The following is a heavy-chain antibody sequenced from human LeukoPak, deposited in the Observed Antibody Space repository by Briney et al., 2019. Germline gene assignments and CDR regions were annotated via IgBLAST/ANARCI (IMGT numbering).Heavy chain of an antibody. J-gene: IGHJ4*02. D-gene: IGHD2-15*01. CDR2: INPSGGSI. CDR3: ARDGYCSGGSCYHFFDY. V-gene: IGHV1-46*01. Sequence: ASVKVSCKASGYTFTSHYMHWVRQAPGQGLEWMGIINPSGGSINYAQKFQGRATMTRDTSTSTVYMEVSSLRSEDTAVYYCARDGYCSGGSCYHFFDYWGQGTLVTVSS. CDR1: GYTFTSHY.